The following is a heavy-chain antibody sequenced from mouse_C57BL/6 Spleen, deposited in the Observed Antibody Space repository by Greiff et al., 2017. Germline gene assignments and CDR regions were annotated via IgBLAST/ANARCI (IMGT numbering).Heavy chain of an antibody. CDR1: GYSFTGYF. Sequence: EVQLQQSGPELVKPGDSVKISCKASGYSFTGYFMNWVMQSHGKSLEWIGRINPYNGDTFYNQKFKGKATLTVDKSSSTAHMELRSLTSEDSAVYYCARSLITTVVAPYYYAMDYWGQGTSVTVSS. CDR3: ARSLITTVVAPYYYAMDY. CDR2: INPYNGDT. J-gene: IGHJ4*01. D-gene: IGHD1-1*01. V-gene: IGHV1-20*01.